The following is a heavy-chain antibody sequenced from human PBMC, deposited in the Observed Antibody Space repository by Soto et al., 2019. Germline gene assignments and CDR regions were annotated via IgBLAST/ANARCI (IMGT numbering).Heavy chain of an antibody. Sequence: VQLVESGGGVVQPGRSLRLSCAASGFTFSSYGMHWVRQAPGKGLEWVAVISYDGSNKYYADSVKGRFTISRDNSKNTLYLQMNSLRAEDTAVYYCAKDKDFWSGPIYYYYGMDVWGQGTTVTVSS. V-gene: IGHV3-30*18. CDR1: GFTFSSYG. J-gene: IGHJ6*02. D-gene: IGHD3-3*01. CDR3: AKDKDFWSGPIYYYYGMDV. CDR2: ISYDGSNK.